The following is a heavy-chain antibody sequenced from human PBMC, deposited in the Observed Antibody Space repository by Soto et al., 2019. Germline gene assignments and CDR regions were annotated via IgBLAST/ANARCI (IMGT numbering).Heavy chain of an antibody. CDR2: ISGSDGST. CDR3: ARGGPGIYFDY. CDR1: GFTFSSYA. J-gene: IGHJ4*02. V-gene: IGHV3-23*01. D-gene: IGHD3-16*01. Sequence: EVQLLDSGGGLVQPGGSLRLSCAASGFTFSSYAMNWVRQAPGKGLEWVSVISGSDGSTYYADSVKGRFTISRDNSKNTLYLQMNSLRAEDTAVYYCARGGPGIYFDYWGQGTRVTVSS.